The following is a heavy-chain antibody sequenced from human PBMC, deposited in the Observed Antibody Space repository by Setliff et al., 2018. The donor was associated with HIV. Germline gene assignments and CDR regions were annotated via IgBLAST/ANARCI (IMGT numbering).Heavy chain of an antibody. D-gene: IGHD3-9*01. J-gene: IGHJ6*03. Sequence: PSETLSLTCTVSGGSISSSSYYWGWIRQPPGKGLEWIGSIYYSGSTYYNPSLKSRVTISVDTSKNQFSLKLSSVTAADTAVYYCARNSSRGYLDWLSLKYYYSYYIDVWGKGTTVTVSS. V-gene: IGHV4-39*07. CDR3: ARNSSRGYLDWLSLKYYYSYYIDV. CDR1: GGSISSSSYY. CDR2: IYYSGST.